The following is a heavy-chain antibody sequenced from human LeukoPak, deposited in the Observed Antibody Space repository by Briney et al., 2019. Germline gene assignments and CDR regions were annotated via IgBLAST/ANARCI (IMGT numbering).Heavy chain of an antibody. Sequence: ASVKVSCKASGYTFTSYYMHWVRQAPGQGLEWMGIINPSGGSTSYAQKFQGRVTVTRNTSISTAYMELSSLRSEDTAVYYCARGNIAGVDYWGQGTLVTVSS. J-gene: IGHJ4*02. CDR2: INPSGGST. CDR1: GYTFTSYY. V-gene: IGHV1-46*01. CDR3: ARGNIAGVDY. D-gene: IGHD6-13*01.